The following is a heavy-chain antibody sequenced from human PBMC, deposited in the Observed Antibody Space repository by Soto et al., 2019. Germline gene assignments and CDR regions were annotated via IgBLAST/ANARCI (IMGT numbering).Heavy chain of an antibody. CDR3: AREDGGSYSAERGSYGMDV. Sequence: QVQLVQSGAEVKKPGSSVKVSCKASGGTFSSYAISWVRQAPGQGLEWMGGILPIFGTANYAQKFQGRVTITADESTSTAYMELSSLRSEDTAVYYCAREDGGSYSAERGSYGMDVWGQGTTVTVSS. D-gene: IGHD1-26*01. CDR1: GGTFSSYA. J-gene: IGHJ6*02. CDR2: ILPIFGTA. V-gene: IGHV1-69*01.